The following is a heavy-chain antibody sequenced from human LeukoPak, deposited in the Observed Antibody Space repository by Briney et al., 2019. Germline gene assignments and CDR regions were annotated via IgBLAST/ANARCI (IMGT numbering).Heavy chain of an antibody. J-gene: IGHJ3*02. CDR3: AADRYSGSYPTSAFDI. V-gene: IGHV1-58*02. CDR2: IAVGSGNT. D-gene: IGHD1-26*01. Sequence: AASVKVSCKASGFTFTSSAMQWVRQARGQRLEWIGWIAVGSGNTNYAQKFQERVTITRDMSTSTAYMELSSLRSEDTAVYYCAADRYSGSYPTSAFDIWGQGTMVTVSS. CDR1: GFTFTSSA.